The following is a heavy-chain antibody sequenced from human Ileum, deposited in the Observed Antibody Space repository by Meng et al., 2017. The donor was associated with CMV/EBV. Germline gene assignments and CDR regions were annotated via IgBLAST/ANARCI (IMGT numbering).Heavy chain of an antibody. V-gene: IGHV1-18*01. CDR3: ARVGGGDYFDH. J-gene: IGHJ4*02. CDR2: ISPYNGNT. CDR1: GYTFIDHG. D-gene: IGHD3-16*01. Sequence: QVQLVQSGAEVKTPGASVTVSCKSSGYTFIDHGIVWVRQAPGQGLEWMGWISPYNGNTDSAQKVQGRVTMTTDTSTSTAYMELRSLRSDDTAVYYCARVGGGDYFDHWGQGTLVTVSS.